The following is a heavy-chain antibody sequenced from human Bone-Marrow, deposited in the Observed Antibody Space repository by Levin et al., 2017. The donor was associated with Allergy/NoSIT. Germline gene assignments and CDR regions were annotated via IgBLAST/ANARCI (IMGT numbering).Heavy chain of an antibody. Sequence: ASVKVSCKASGYTFTSYPIHWVRQAPGQRLEWMGWISAGNTKYSQKFQGRVTITRDTSASTAYLELSSLESEDTAVYYCTRDVGMGYCSGGKCYGSQHWGQGTLVTVSS. V-gene: IGHV1-3*01. CDR2: ISAGNT. D-gene: IGHD2-15*01. CDR3: TRDVGMGYCSGGKCYGSQH. CDR1: GYTFTSYP. J-gene: IGHJ1*01.